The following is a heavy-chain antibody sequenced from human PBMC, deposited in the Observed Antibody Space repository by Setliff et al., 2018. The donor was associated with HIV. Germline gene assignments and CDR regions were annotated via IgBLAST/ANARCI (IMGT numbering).Heavy chain of an antibody. CDR1: GFTFSRYG. V-gene: IGHV3-30*02. CDR3: VKEAYSNTWNYYYYYIDV. D-gene: IGHD6-13*01. J-gene: IGHJ6*03. Sequence: PGGSLRLSCAASGFTFSRYGMHWVRQAPGKGLEWVAVIWHDGSSENYADSVKGRFTISRDNSKNTLYLQMSSLRVDDTAVYYCVKEAYSNTWNYYYYYIDVWGKGTTVTVSS. CDR2: IWHDGSSE.